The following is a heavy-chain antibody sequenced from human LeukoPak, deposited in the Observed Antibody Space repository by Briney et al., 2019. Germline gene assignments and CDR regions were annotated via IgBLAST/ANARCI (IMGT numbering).Heavy chain of an antibody. D-gene: IGHD6-19*01. CDR1: GFTFIDYD. CDR3: ARGGIQVSGIDEFDY. V-gene: IGHV3-13*01. Sequence: GGSLRLSCAASGFTFIDYDMHWVRQVIGKGLEWVSAIGIRGDTHYSGSVKGRFTISRENAESSLYLQMNSLRAEDTAVYYCARGGIQVSGIDEFDYWGQGTLVTVTS. J-gene: IGHJ4*02. CDR2: IGIRGDT.